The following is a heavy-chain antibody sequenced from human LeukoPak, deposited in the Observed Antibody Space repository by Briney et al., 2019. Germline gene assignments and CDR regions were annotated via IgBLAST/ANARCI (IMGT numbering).Heavy chain of an antibody. CDR2: IYYSGST. CDR1: GGSISTANYY. J-gene: IGHJ6*02. Sequence: KSSETLSLTCTVSGGSISTANYYWGWVRQPPGKGLEWIGYIYYSGSTNYNPSLKSRVTISVDTSKNQFSLRLSSVTAADTAVYYCARLKDTAVAYYTGMDVWSQGTTVTVSS. V-gene: IGHV4-61*05. CDR3: ARLKDTAVAYYTGMDV. D-gene: IGHD5-18*01.